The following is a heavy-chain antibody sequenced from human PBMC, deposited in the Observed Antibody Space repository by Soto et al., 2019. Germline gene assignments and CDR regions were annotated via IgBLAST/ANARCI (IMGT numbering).Heavy chain of an antibody. Sequence: XVKVSCKASGYTFTSYGISCVRHAPGQGLEWMGWISAYNGNTNYAQKLQGRVTMTTDTSTSTAYMELRSLRSDDTAVYYCARLIVATMGNWFDPWGQGTLVTVSS. CDR2: ISAYNGNT. CDR3: ARLIVATMGNWFDP. CDR1: GYTFTSYG. D-gene: IGHD5-12*01. J-gene: IGHJ5*02. V-gene: IGHV1-18*01.